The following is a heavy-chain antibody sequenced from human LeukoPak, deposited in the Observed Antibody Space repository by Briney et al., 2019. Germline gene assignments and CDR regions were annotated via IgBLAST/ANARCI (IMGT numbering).Heavy chain of an antibody. CDR3: ARGGKLLWFGEGRDAFDV. CDR1: GGSFSGYY. V-gene: IGHV4-34*01. J-gene: IGHJ3*01. D-gene: IGHD3-10*01. Sequence: SETLSLTCAVYGGSFSGYYWSWIRQPPGKGLEWFGEINHSGSTNYNPSLKSRVTISVDTSKNQFSLKLSSVTAADTAVYYCARGGKLLWFGEGRDAFDVWGQGTMVTVSS. CDR2: INHSGST.